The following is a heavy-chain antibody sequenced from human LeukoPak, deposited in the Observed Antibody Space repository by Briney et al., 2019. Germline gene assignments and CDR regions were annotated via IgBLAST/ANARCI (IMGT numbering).Heavy chain of an antibody. D-gene: IGHD6-13*01. CDR2: ISPDSGYI. Sequence: GGSLRLSCAASGFTFSSYAMSWVRQAPGRGLEWVSSISPDSGYIYYADSVKGRFTISRDNAENSLFLQMNSLGAEDTAVYYCAPFSAVTHYYFDYWGQGTLVTVSS. CDR3: APFSAVTHYYFDY. J-gene: IGHJ4*02. CDR1: GFTFSSYA. V-gene: IGHV3-21*01.